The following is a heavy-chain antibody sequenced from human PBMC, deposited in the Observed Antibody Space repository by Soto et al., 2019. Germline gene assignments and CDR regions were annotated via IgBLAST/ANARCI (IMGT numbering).Heavy chain of an antibody. Sequence: EVQLVESGGGLVKPGGSLRLSCAASGFTFSNAWMSWVRQAPGKGLEWVGRIKSKTDGGTTDYAAPVKGRFTISRDDSKNTLYLQMNSRKTEDTAVYYCTAILNSGYEESYYYYGMDVWGQGTTVTVSS. CDR1: GFTFSNAW. CDR2: IKSKTDGGTT. V-gene: IGHV3-15*01. D-gene: IGHD5-12*01. CDR3: TAILNSGYEESYYYYGMDV. J-gene: IGHJ6*02.